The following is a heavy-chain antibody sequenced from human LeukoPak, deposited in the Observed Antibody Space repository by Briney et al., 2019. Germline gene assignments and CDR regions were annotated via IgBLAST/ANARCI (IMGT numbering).Heavy chain of an antibody. CDR3: ARGGSGYSYGYVNYYYYYGMDV. CDR1: GYTFTSYA. Sequence: ASVKVSCKASGYTFTSYAMNWVRQAPGQGLEWMGWINTNTGNPTYAQGFTGRFVFSLDTSVSTAYLQISSLKAEDTAVYYCARGGSGYSYGYVNYYYYYGMDVWGQGATVTVSS. D-gene: IGHD5-18*01. V-gene: IGHV7-4-1*02. J-gene: IGHJ6*02. CDR2: INTNTGNP.